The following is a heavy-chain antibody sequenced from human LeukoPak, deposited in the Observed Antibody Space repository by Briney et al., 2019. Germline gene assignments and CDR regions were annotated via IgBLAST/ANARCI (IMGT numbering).Heavy chain of an antibody. CDR3: ARGPVPLYYYDSSGYYQGIWDY. Sequence: ASVKVSCKASGYTFTGYYMHWVRQAPGQGLEWMGWINPNSGGTNYAQKFQGRVTMTGDTSISTAYMELSRLRSDDTAVYYCARGPVPLYYYDSSGYYQGIWDYWGQGTLVTVSS. CDR1: GYTFTGYY. V-gene: IGHV1-2*02. CDR2: INPNSGGT. J-gene: IGHJ4*02. D-gene: IGHD3-22*01.